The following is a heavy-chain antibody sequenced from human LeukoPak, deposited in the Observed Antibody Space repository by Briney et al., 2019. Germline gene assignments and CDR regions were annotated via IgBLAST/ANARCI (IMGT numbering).Heavy chain of an antibody. Sequence: SVKVSCKASGGTFSSYAISWVRQAPGQGLEWMGGTIPIFGTANYAQKFQGRVTMTTDTSTSTAYMELRSLRSDDTAVYYCAREGEVPGTDYWGQGTLVTVSS. CDR3: AREGEVPGTDY. D-gene: IGHD1-1*01. J-gene: IGHJ4*02. V-gene: IGHV1-69*05. CDR2: TIPIFGTA. CDR1: GGTFSSYA.